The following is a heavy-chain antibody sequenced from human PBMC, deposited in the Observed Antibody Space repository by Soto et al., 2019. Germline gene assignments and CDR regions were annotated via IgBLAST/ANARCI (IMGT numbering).Heavy chain of an antibody. CDR2: ISYDGSNK. CDR1: GFTFSHYG. J-gene: IGHJ4*02. D-gene: IGHD1-26*01. Sequence: QVQLVESGGGVVQPGMSLRLSCAASGFTFSHYGIHWVRQAPGKGLEWLAVISYDGSNKHYADSVKGRFTVSRDNSKNTLYLQMNSLRAEDTAVYFCARYSGKYQGPIDYWGQGTLVTCSS. V-gene: IGHV3-30*03. CDR3: ARYSGKYQGPIDY.